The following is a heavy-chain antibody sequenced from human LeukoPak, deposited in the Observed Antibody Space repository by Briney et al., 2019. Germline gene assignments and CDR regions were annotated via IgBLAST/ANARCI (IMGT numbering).Heavy chain of an antibody. CDR1: GFTLSSYT. V-gene: IGHV3-23*01. Sequence: QPGGPLRLSCAASGFTLSSYTMSWVRQAPGKGLEWVSTITTSDGNTYYADSVKGRFTVSRDNSKNTLFLQMNSLRAEDTAVYYCAKDGGLWVSAHWGDSWGRGTLVTVSS. CDR3: AKDGGLWVSAHWGDS. CDR2: ITTSDGNT. D-gene: IGHD7-27*01. J-gene: IGHJ4*02.